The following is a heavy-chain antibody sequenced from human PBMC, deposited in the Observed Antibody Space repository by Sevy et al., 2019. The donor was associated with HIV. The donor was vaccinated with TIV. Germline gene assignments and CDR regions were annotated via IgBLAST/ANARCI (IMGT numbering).Heavy chain of an antibody. D-gene: IGHD3-22*01. V-gene: IGHV4-39*01. Sequence: SETLSLTCTVSGGSISSSSYYWGWIRQPPGKGLEWIGSIYYSGSTYYNPSLKSRVTISVDTSKNQFSLKLSSVTAADTAVYYCARGGFGAYYYDSSGYDNWFDPWGQGTLVTVSS. CDR1: GGSISSSSYY. J-gene: IGHJ5*02. CDR3: ARGGFGAYYYDSSGYDNWFDP. CDR2: IYYSGST.